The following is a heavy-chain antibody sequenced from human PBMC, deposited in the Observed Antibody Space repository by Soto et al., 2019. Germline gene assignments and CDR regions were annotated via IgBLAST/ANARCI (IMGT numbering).Heavy chain of an antibody. D-gene: IGHD3-10*01. J-gene: IGHJ6*02. Sequence: SETLSLTCTVSGGSISSYYWSWIRQPPGKGLEWIGYIYYSGSTNYNPSLKSRVTISVDTSKNQFSLKLSSVTAADTAVYYCARYRVRGNYGMDVWGQGTTVTV. V-gene: IGHV4-59*01. CDR1: GGSISSYY. CDR3: ARYRVRGNYGMDV. CDR2: IYYSGST.